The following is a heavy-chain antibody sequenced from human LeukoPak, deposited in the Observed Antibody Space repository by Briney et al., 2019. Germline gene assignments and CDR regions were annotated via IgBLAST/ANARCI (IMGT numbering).Heavy chain of an antibody. J-gene: IGHJ4*02. CDR2: INWNGGST. CDR3: ARAFAIDYYATDY. Sequence: PGGTLRLSCAASGFTFSSYGMSWVRQAPGKGLEWVSGINWNGGSTGYADSVKGRFTISRDNAKNSLYLQMNSLRAEDTALYYCARAFAIDYYATDYWGQGTLVTVSS. D-gene: IGHD2-21*02. CDR1: GFTFSSYG. V-gene: IGHV3-20*04.